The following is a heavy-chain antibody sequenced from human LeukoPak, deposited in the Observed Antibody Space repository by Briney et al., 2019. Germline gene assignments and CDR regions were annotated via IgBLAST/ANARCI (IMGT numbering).Heavy chain of an antibody. CDR1: GFTFSRYG. V-gene: IGHV3-33*06. J-gene: IGHJ4*02. CDR2: IWYDGSNK. D-gene: IGHD3-22*01. CDR3: AKDYCDSSGYYSPLHFDY. Sequence: GRSLRLSCAASGFTFSRYGMQWVRQAPGKGLEWVAVIWYDGSNKYYADSVKGRFTISRDNSKNTLYLQMNSLRAEDTAVYYCAKDYCDSSGYYSPLHFDYWGQGTLVTVSS.